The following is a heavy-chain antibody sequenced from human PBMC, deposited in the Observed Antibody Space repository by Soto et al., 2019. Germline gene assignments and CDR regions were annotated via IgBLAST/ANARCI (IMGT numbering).Heavy chain of an antibody. CDR2: LNEDGSFT. CDR1: EFTFSSYW. Sequence: PWWSLRLSCLASEFTFSSYWMHWFRHVPGKGLVWVSRLNEDGSFTTYADSVKGRFTISRDNAKKTLYLQMNSLRAEDTAVYYCARDLSGRADVWGQGTTVTVSS. CDR3: ARDLSGRADV. V-gene: IGHV3-74*01. J-gene: IGHJ6*02. D-gene: IGHD3-10*01.